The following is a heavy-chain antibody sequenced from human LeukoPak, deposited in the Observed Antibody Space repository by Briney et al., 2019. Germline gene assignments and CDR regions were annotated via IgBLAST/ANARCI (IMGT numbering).Heavy chain of an antibody. CDR2: ISYDGSNK. CDR3: ARDRAWSYFDY. V-gene: IGHV3-30-3*01. CDR1: GFTFSSYA. D-gene: IGHD3-3*01. Sequence: GRSLRLSCAASGFTFSSYAMHWVRQAPGKGLEWVAVISYDGSNKYYADSVEGRFTISRDNSKNTLYLQMDSLRAEDTAVYYCARDRAWSYFDYWGQGTLVTVSS. J-gene: IGHJ4*02.